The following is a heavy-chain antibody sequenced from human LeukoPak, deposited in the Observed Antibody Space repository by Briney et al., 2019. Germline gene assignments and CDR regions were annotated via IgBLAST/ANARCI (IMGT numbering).Heavy chain of an antibody. CDR3: TKGYDSSGYYSPIAY. CDR2: IAYDGNNK. Sequence: GGSLRLSCAASGFSFSSYAMNWVRQAPGKGLEWVAVIAYDGNNKYYGDSVKGRSTISRDNSKNTLYLQMNSLTTEDTALYYCTKGYDSSGYYSPIAYWGQGTLVTVSS. J-gene: IGHJ4*02. CDR1: GFSFSSYA. V-gene: IGHV3-30*18. D-gene: IGHD3-22*01.